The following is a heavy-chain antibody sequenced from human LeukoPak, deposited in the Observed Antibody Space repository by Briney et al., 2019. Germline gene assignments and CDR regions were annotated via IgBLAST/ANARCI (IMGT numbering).Heavy chain of an antibody. CDR1: GYTFTNHL. V-gene: IGHV1-3*04. Sequence: ASVKVSCKASGYTFTNHLVHWVRQAPGQRLEWMGWISTVNGKTEYSQKFQGRVTFTRDTSADTAYMELSSLSSEDTAVYYCARDRGYSYYYDTSGYFDFWGQGTLVTVSS. D-gene: IGHD3-22*01. J-gene: IGHJ4*02. CDR2: ISTVNGKT. CDR3: ARDRGYSYYYDTSGYFDF.